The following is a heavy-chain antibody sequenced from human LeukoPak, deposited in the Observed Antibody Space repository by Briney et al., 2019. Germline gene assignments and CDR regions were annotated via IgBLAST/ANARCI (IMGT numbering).Heavy chain of an antibody. CDR1: GFSFSSYG. V-gene: IGHV3-33*01. J-gene: IGHJ4*02. Sequence: GGSLRLSCVTSGFSFSSYGMHWVRQAPGKGLEWVAVIWYDGGDKYYADSVKGRLTISRDKSKNTVSLQMSSLTSEDTAVYYCARAGSYNAWYYFDYWGQGTLVTVSS. D-gene: IGHD3-10*01. CDR3: ARAGSYNAWYYFDY. CDR2: IWYDGGDK.